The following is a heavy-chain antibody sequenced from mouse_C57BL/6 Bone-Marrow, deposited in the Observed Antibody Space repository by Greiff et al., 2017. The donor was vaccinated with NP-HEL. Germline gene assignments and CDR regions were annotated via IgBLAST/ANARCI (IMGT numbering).Heavy chain of an antibody. J-gene: IGHJ1*03. V-gene: IGHV1-26*01. CDR3: ARSPSYYGSSYGYFDV. CDR1: GYTFTDYY. D-gene: IGHD1-1*01. Sequence: EVKLQQSGPELVKPGASVKISCKASGYTFTDYYMNWVKQSHGKSLEWIGDINPNNGGTSYNQKFKGKATLTVDKSSSTAYMELRSLTSEDSAVYYCARSPSYYGSSYGYFDVWGTGTTVTVSS. CDR2: INPNNGGT.